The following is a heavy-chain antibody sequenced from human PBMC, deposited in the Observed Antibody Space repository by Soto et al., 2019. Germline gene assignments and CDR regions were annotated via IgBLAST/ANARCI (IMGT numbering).Heavy chain of an antibody. Sequence: PGGSLRLSCAASGFTFSSYAMSWVRQAPGKGLEWVSAISGSGGSTYYADSVKGRFTISRDNSKNTLYLQMNSLRAEDTAVYYCAKGLGDIVATRNYYYGMDVWGQGTTVTVSS. D-gene: IGHD5-12*01. V-gene: IGHV3-23*01. CDR2: ISGSGGST. CDR1: GFTFSSYA. J-gene: IGHJ6*02. CDR3: AKGLGDIVATRNYYYGMDV.